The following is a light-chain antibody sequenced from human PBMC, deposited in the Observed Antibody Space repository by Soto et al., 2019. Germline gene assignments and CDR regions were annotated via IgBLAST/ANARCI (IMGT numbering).Light chain of an antibody. CDR2: DAS. CDR1: QRISSC. CDR3: QQYNSWSLT. V-gene: IGKV3-15*01. J-gene: IGKJ4*01. Sequence: ILMTHSPATLSVSPLDRATLSFRASQRISSCLAWYQQKPGQAPKLLIYDASGWATGVPSRFSGSGSGTEFTLTISSLQSEDFAVYYCQQYNSWSLTFGRGTKVDIK.